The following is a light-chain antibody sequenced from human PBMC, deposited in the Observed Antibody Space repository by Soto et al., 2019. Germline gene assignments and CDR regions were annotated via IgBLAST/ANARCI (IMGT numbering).Light chain of an antibody. CDR2: GVT. CDR1: SSDVGAYHY. V-gene: IGLV2-8*01. Sequence: QSVLTQPPSASGSPGQSVTISCTGTSSDVGAYHYVSWHQQHPGKAPKVLIYGVTKRPSGVPDRFSGSKSGNTASLTVSGLQAEDEADYYCSSYAAMRVVFGGGTKLTVL. J-gene: IGLJ2*01. CDR3: SSYAAMRVV.